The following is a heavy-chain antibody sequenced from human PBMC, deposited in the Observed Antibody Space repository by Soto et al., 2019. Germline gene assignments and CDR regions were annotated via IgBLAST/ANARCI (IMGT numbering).Heavy chain of an antibody. J-gene: IGHJ4*02. D-gene: IGHD2-2*01. CDR1: GFAFNNYG. CDR2: ISKSDYT. CDR3: AREDSIIIPAVSDF. Sequence: GGSLRLSCTVSGFAFNNYGINWVRQAPGKGLEWVSTISKSDYTYYSDSVKGRFAISRDNAKSSVSLQMNTLRVEDTAVYYCAREDSIIIPAVSDFWGQGTLVTVSS. V-gene: IGHV3-21*01.